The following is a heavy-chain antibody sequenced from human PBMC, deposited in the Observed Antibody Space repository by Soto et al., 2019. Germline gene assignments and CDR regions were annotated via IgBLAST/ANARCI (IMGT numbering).Heavy chain of an antibody. Sequence: ETLSLTCSVYGGSFSGYYWNWIRQPPGKGLEWIGETNHSGSTNHNPSLKSRVTISVDASKNQFSLKVSSVTAADTAVYFCARGEPRYCSSTSCYRGNSNGMDVWGQGTTVTVSS. CDR1: GGSFSGYY. CDR3: ARGEPRYCSSTSCYRGNSNGMDV. D-gene: IGHD2-2*02. V-gene: IGHV4-34*01. CDR2: TNHSGST. J-gene: IGHJ6*02.